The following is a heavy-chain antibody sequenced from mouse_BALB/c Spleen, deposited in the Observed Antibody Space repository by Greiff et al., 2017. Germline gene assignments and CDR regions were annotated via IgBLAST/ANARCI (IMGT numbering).Heavy chain of an antibody. Sequence: EVKLVESGGGLVKPGGSLKLSCAASGFTFSDYYMYWVRQTPEKRLEWVATISDGGSYTYYPDSVKGRFTISRDNAKNNLYLQMSSLRSEDTAMYYCARPLHAMDYWGQGTSVTVSS. CDR3: ARPLHAMDY. D-gene: IGHD2-10*01. J-gene: IGHJ4*01. CDR1: GFTFSDYY. CDR2: ISDGGSYT. V-gene: IGHV5-4*02.